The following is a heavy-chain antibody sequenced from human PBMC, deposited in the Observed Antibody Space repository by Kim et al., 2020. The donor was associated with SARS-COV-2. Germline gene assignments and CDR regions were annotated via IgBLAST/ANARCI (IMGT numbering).Heavy chain of an antibody. V-gene: IGHV3-23*01. D-gene: IGHD1-7*01. CDR1: GFTFTSYA. CDR2: ISGSGGRT. J-gene: IGHJ5*02. Sequence: GGSLRLSWAASGFTFTSYALSWVRQAPGKGLEWVSTISGSGGRTYYADSVKGRFTISRDNSKNTLYLQMNSLRVEDTATYYCAKQTTSWFDAWGQGTLVT. CDR3: AKQTTSWFDA.